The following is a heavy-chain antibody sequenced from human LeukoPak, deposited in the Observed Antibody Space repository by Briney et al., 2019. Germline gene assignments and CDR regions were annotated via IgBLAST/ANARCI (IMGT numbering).Heavy chain of an antibody. CDR1: GFIFSDYY. CDR3: ARRYCTPSSCYSDY. Sequence: KPGGSLRLSCAASGFIFSDYYMSWIRQAPGKGLEWVSFISDGGRPLHYADSVKGRFTISRDNAKSSLYLQMNSLRDEDTAVYFCARRYCTPSSCYSDYWGQGALVTVSS. CDR2: ISDGGRPL. J-gene: IGHJ4*02. D-gene: IGHD2-8*01. V-gene: IGHV3-11*01.